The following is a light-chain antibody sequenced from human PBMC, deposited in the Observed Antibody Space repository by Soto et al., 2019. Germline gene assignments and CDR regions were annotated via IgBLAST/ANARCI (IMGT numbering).Light chain of an antibody. CDR3: QQYGSSPWT. J-gene: IGKJ1*01. Sequence: EIVLTQSPGTQSLSPGERATLSCRASQSVSSSYLAWYQQKPGQAPRLLIYDASTRATGIPDRISGSGSGTDFTLTISRLEPEDFAVYYCQQYGSSPWTFGQGTRVEIK. V-gene: IGKV3-20*01. CDR1: QSVSSSY. CDR2: DAS.